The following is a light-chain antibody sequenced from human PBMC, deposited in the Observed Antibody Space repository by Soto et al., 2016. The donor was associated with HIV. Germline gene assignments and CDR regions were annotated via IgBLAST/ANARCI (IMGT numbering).Light chain of an antibody. Sequence: DIQLTQSPSFLSASVGDRVTITCRASQGISSYLAWYQQKPGKAPKLLIYAASSLQSGVPSRFSGSGSGTDFTLTISCLQSEDFATYYCQQYYTTPQVTFGGGTKVEIK. CDR1: QGISSY. CDR2: AAS. CDR3: QQYYTTPQVT. J-gene: IGKJ4*01. V-gene: IGKV1-9*01.